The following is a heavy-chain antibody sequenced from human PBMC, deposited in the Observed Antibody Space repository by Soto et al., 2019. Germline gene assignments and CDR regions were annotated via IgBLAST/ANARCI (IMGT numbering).Heavy chain of an antibody. CDR1: GYTFISYD. Sequence: QVQLVQSGAEVRKPGASAMVSCKASGYTFISYDINWVRQASGQGLEWMGWMNPNSGNTGYAQKFQGRVTMTRDTSISTADMELSRLRSEETAVYYCARLARVGTQLWLPFDYWAQGTRVTVAS. CDR3: ARLARVGTQLWLPFDY. V-gene: IGHV1-8*01. CDR2: MNPNSGNT. D-gene: IGHD5-18*01. J-gene: IGHJ4*02.